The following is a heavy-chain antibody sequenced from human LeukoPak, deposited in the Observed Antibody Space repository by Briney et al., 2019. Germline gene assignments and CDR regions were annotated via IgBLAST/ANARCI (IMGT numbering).Heavy chain of an antibody. CDR1: GYTFTSYD. CDR3: ARSAPHYSNYGHHYYYMDV. Sequence: ASVKVSCKASGYTFTSYDINWVRQATGQGLERMGWMNPNSGNTGYAQKFQGRVTITRNTSISTAYMELSSLRSEDTAVYYCARSAPHYSNYGHHYYYMDVWGKGTTVTVSS. J-gene: IGHJ6*03. D-gene: IGHD4-11*01. V-gene: IGHV1-8*03. CDR2: MNPNSGNT.